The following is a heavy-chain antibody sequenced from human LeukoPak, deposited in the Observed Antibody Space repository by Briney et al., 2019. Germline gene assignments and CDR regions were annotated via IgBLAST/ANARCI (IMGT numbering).Heavy chain of an antibody. Sequence: SQTLSLTCAISGDSVSSNSAAWDWIRQSPSRGLEWLGRTYYRSKWYNDYAVSMKSRITINPDTSKNQFSLQLNSVTPEDTAVYYCAREYYYGSGTYYPSLDVWGQGSTVTVSS. CDR3: AREYYYGSGTYYPSLDV. V-gene: IGHV6-1*01. CDR1: GDSVSSNSAA. J-gene: IGHJ6*02. D-gene: IGHD3-10*01. CDR2: TYYRSKWYN.